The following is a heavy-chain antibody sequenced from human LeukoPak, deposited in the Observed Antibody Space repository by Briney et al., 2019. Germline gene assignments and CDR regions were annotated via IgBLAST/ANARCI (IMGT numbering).Heavy chain of an antibody. CDR2: ISGSGGST. J-gene: IGHJ6*03. CDR3: AKSAYGSGSYYNVDYYMDV. CDR1: GFTFSSYG. D-gene: IGHD3-10*01. Sequence: GGTLRLSCAASGFTFSSYGMSWVRQAPGKGLEWVSAISGSGGSTYYADSVKGRFTISKNTLYLQMNSLRAEDTAVYYCAKSAYGSGSYYNVDYYMDVWGKGTTVTISS. V-gene: IGHV3-23*01.